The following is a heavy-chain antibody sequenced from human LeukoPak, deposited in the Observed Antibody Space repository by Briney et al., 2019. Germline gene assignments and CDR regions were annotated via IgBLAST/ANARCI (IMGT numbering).Heavy chain of an antibody. V-gene: IGHV4-39*02. CDR1: GGSISGSSYY. CDR2: IYYSGST. J-gene: IGHJ4*02. CDR3: ARVVWGYSYGYYFDY. D-gene: IGHD5-18*01. Sequence: PSETLSLTCTVSGGSISGSSYYWGWIRRPPGKGLEWIGSIYYSGSTYYNPSLKSRVTISVDTSKNQFSLKLNSVTATDTAVYYCARVVWGYSYGYYFDYWGQGTLVTVSS.